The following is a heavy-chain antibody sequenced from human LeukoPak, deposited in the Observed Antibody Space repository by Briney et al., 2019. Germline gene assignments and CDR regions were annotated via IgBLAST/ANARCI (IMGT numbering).Heavy chain of an antibody. CDR3: ARGYGDKVSNLYYYYGMDV. CDR1: GFTFSSYA. D-gene: IGHD4-17*01. Sequence: PGGSLRLSCAASGFTFSSYAMSWVRQAPGKGLEWVSAISGSGGSTYYADSVKGRFTISRDNSKNTLYLQMNSLRAEDTAVYYCARGYGDKVSNLYYYYGMDVWGQGTTVTVSS. J-gene: IGHJ6*02. V-gene: IGHV3-23*01. CDR2: ISGSGGST.